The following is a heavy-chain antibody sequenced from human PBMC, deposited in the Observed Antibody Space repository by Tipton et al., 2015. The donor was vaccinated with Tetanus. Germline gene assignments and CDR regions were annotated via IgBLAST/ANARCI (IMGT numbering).Heavy chain of an antibody. D-gene: IGHD3-3*01. V-gene: IGHV4-39*01. CDR2: IYGSGDT. CDR1: GASIRGGTFY. J-gene: IGHJ4*02. Sequence: TLSLTCTVSGASIRGGTFYWGWIRQPPGKGLEWIGSIYGSGDTYYIPSLKSRVTISGDTSTNQFSLTLNSMAAADTGVYYCARHQSGYFTPFDYWGQGKLVTVSS. CDR3: ARHQSGYFTPFDY.